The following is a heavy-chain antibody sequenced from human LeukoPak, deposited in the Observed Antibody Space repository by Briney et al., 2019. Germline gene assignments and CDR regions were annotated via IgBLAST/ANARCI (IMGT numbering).Heavy chain of an antibody. CDR1: GFTFSSYA. J-gene: IGHJ4*02. CDR3: ARDGGAPTHFDY. CDR2: ISSNGGST. V-gene: IGHV3-64*01. Sequence: GGSLRPSCAASGFTFSSYAMHWVRQAPGKGLEYVSAISSNGGSTYYANSVKGRFTISRDNSKNTLYLQMGSLRAEDMAVYYCARDGGAPTHFDYWGQGTLVTVSS. D-gene: IGHD3-16*01.